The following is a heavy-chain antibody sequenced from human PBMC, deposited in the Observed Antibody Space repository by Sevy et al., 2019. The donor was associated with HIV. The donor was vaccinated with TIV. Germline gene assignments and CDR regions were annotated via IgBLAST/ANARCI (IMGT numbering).Heavy chain of an antibody. CDR3: ARDQDGDYVY. CDR2: IIPLLRLS. Sequence: ASVKVSCKTSGGTFTSYLISWVRQAPGQGLEWMGGIIPLLRLSNYAQKLQGRLTITADETTSTVYMGLRSLTSEDTAVYFCARDQDGDYVYWGQGSLVTVSS. V-gene: IGHV1-69*13. D-gene: IGHD4-17*01. J-gene: IGHJ4*02. CDR1: GGTFTSYL.